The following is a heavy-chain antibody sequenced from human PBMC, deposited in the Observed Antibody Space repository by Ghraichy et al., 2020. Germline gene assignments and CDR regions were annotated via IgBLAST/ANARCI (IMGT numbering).Heavy chain of an antibody. CDR1: GFTFSSYA. CDR3: AKDHPQLRYFDWSTGAFDI. J-gene: IGHJ3*02. CDR2: ISGSGGST. D-gene: IGHD3-9*01. V-gene: IGHV3-23*01. Sequence: GGSLRLSCAASGFTFSSYAMSWVRQAPGKGLEWVSAISGSGGSTYYADSVKGRFTISRDNSKNTLYLQMNSLRAEDTAVYYCAKDHPQLRYFDWSTGAFDIWGQGTMVTVSS.